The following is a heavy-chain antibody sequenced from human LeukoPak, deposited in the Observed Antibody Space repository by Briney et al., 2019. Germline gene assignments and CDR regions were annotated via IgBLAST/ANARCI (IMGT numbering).Heavy chain of an antibody. J-gene: IGHJ4*02. CDR2: ISYDGSNK. D-gene: IGHD6-19*01. CDR1: GFTFSSYG. Sequence: GGSLRLSCAASGFTFSSYGMHWVRQAPGKGLEWVAVISYDGSNKYYADSAKGRFTISRDNSKNTLYLQMNSLRAEDTAVYYCAKDPFDGWYVDARAFGYWGQGTLVTVSS. CDR3: AKDPFDGWYVDARAFGY. V-gene: IGHV3-30*18.